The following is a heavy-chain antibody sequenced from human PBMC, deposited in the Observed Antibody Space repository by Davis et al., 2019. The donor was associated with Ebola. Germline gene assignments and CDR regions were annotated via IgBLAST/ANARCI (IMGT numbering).Heavy chain of an antibody. V-gene: IGHV3-7*01. J-gene: IGHJ4*02. CDR3: ARDAYCSGGSCYVY. CDR2: INQDGSEK. Sequence: GGSLRLSCAASGFTFSSYWMSWVRQAPGKGLEWVANINQDGSEKNYVDSLKGRFTISRDNAENSLYLQMNSLRVEDTAVYYCARDAYCSGGSCYVYWGQGILVTVSS. CDR1: GFTFSSYW. D-gene: IGHD2-15*01.